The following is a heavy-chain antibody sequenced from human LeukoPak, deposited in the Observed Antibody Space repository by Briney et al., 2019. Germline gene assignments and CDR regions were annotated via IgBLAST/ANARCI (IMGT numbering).Heavy chain of an antibody. J-gene: IGHJ5*02. CDR1: GGTFSSYA. D-gene: IGHD3-10*01. CDR3: ARVFRYYGSGNWNWFDP. Sequence: ASVKVSCKASGGTFSSYAISWVRQAPGQGLEWMGWISAYNGNTNYAQKLQGRVTMTTDTSTSTAYMELRSLRSDDTAGYYCARVFRYYGSGNWNWFDPWGQGTLVTVSS. CDR2: ISAYNGNT. V-gene: IGHV1-18*01.